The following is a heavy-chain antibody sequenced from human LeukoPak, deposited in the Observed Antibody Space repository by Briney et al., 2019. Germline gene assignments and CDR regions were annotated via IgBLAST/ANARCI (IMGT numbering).Heavy chain of an antibody. J-gene: IGHJ4*02. CDR3: ARDGGSYYDFWSGPFDY. Sequence: SETLSLTCTVSGGSISSGSYYWSWIRQPAGKGLEWSGRIYTSGSTNYNPSLKSRVTISVDTSKNQFSLKLSSVTAADTAVYYCARDGGSYYDFWSGPFDYWGQGTLVTVSS. D-gene: IGHD3-3*01. CDR2: IYTSGST. V-gene: IGHV4-61*02. CDR1: GGSISSGSYY.